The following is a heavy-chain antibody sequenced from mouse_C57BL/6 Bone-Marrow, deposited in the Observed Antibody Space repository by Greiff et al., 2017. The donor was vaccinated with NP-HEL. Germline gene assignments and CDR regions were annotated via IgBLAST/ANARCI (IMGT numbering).Heavy chain of an antibody. V-gene: IGHV1-19*01. Sequence: EVQLQQSGPVLVKPGASVKMSCKASGYTFTDYYMNWVKQSHGKSLEWIGVINPYNGGTSYNQKFKGKATLTVDKSSSTAYMELNSLTSEDSAVYYCARTRTVVFDYWGQGTTLTVSS. CDR1: GYTFTDYY. D-gene: IGHD1-1*01. CDR3: ARTRTVVFDY. J-gene: IGHJ2*01. CDR2: INPYNGGT.